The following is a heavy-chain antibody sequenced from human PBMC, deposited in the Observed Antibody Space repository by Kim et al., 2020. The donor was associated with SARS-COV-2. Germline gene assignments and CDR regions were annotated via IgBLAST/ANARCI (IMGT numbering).Heavy chain of an antibody. D-gene: IGHD6-13*01. CDR3: ATGAAATGN. J-gene: IGHJ4*02. CDR1: GYTFTSYY. Sequence: ASVKVSCKASGYTFTSYYMHWVRQAPGQGLEWMGKIDPSDGSTSYAQKFQGRVTVTRDTSTSTVYMELSSLRSEDTAVYYCATGAAATGNWGQGTQVTVPS. V-gene: IGHV1-46*01. CDR2: IDPSDGST.